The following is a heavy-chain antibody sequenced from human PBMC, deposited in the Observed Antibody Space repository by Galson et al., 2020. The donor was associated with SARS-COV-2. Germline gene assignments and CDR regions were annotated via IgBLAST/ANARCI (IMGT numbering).Heavy chain of an antibody. D-gene: IGHD6-19*01. V-gene: IGHV1-3*01. Sequence: ASAKVSCKASGYTFTNYAMHWVRQTPGQGLEWMGRTNSGNGNTKYSQKFQGRITITRDTSASTAYMELSSLGSEDTAVYYCAGGSAVAGNDRYLQRWGKGTLVTVSS. J-gene: IGHJ1*01. CDR2: TNSGNGNT. CDR1: GYTFTNYA. CDR3: AGGSAVAGNDRYLQR.